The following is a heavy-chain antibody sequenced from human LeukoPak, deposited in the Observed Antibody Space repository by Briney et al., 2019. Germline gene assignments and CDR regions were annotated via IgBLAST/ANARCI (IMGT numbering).Heavy chain of an antibody. D-gene: IGHD6-19*01. Sequence: ASVKVSCKASGYTFTDYGVHWMRQAPGQGLEWMGWISTYNGNTHYVQNLQDRVAMTTDASTSTAFMELRSLRSDDTAVYYCARVLGRQIAVAGDDYWGQGTLVTVSS. V-gene: IGHV1-18*01. J-gene: IGHJ4*02. CDR3: ARVLGRQIAVAGDDY. CDR1: GYTFTDYG. CDR2: ISTYNGNT.